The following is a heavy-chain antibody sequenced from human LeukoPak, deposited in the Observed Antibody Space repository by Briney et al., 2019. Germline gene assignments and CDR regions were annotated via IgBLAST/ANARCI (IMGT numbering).Heavy chain of an antibody. CDR2: IRSNSDGGTI. CDR3: ATDFYDST. D-gene: IGHD3-22*01. V-gene: IGHV3-15*07. CDR1: GFTFSNAW. J-gene: IGHJ5*02. Sequence: GGSLRLSCATSGFTFSNAWMNWVRQAPGKGLEWVGRIRSNSDGGTIDYAAPVKGRFTLSRDDSKTTLYLQMNSLQTEDAAVYYCATDFYDSTWGQGTLVTVSS.